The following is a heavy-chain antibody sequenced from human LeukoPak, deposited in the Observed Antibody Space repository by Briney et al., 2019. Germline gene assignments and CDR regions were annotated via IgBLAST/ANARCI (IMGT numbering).Heavy chain of an antibody. CDR1: RFTFRSFT. V-gene: IGHV3-21*01. CDR3: VRDRPTIAAAYSGGKY. J-gene: IGHJ4*02. Sequence: GGSLRLSCAASRFTFRSFTMNWVRQAPGKGLEWVSSISGASSYIYYADSVKGRFTISRDNANNSLSLQMDSLRAEDTAVYYCVRDRPTIAAAYSGGKYWGLRTLVTVSS. CDR2: ISGASSYI. D-gene: IGHD6-13*01.